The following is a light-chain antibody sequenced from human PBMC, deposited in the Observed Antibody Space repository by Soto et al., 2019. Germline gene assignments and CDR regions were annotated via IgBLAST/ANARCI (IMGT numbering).Light chain of an antibody. CDR2: GAS. V-gene: IGKV3-20*01. Sequence: EIVLTQSPGTLSLSPGERATLSCRASQSVSSSYLAWYQQKPGQAPRLLIYGASSRATGIPDRFSGSGSGTDFTLTISRLEPEDFAVYYCQHYGPSPTWTFGQGTKVDIK. J-gene: IGKJ1*01. CDR3: QHYGPSPTWT. CDR1: QSVSSSY.